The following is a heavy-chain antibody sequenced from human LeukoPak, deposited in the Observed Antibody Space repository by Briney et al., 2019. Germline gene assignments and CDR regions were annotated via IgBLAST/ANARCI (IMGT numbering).Heavy chain of an antibody. V-gene: IGHV3-30*02. Sequence: PGGSLRLSCAASGFTFSSYGMHWVRQTPGKGLECVAFIRYDGGNQYYTDSVKGRFTISRDNSKNTLYLQMNSLKTEDTAVYYCAKDGSRGLFDYWGQGTLVTVSS. J-gene: IGHJ4*02. D-gene: IGHD1-1*01. CDR3: AKDGSRGLFDY. CDR1: GFTFSSYG. CDR2: IRYDGGNQ.